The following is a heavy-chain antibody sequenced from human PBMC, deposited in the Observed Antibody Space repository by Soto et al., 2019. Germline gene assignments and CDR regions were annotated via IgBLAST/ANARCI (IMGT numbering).Heavy chain of an antibody. CDR2: ISYDGSNT. CDR1: GFTFSNYA. Sequence: GGSLRLSCAASGFTFSNYAMHWVRQAPGKGLGWVAVISYDGSNTYYADSVKGRFTISRDNSKNTLSLRMDSLRADDTAVYFCARRPVTYYFDYWGQGTLVTVSS. V-gene: IGHV3-30-3*01. J-gene: IGHJ4*02. D-gene: IGHD4-17*01. CDR3: ARRPVTYYFDY.